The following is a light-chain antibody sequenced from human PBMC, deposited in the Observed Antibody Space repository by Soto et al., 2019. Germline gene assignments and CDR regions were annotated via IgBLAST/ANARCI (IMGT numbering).Light chain of an antibody. CDR2: LGS. CDR3: AQGLATPFT. V-gene: IGKV2-28*01. Sequence: DVVMTQPPLFLPVTLGQPASISCGSSQNLLHSNGYNYLNWYLQKPGQSPQLLIYLGSNRASGVPDRFSGSGSGTDFTLTINRVEAEDVGLYFCAQGLATPFTFGGGTKVDIK. J-gene: IGKJ4*01. CDR1: QNLLHSNGYNY.